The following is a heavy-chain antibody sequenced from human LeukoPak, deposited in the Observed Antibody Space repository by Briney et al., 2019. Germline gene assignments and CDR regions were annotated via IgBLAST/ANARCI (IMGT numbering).Heavy chain of an antibody. J-gene: IGHJ4*02. Sequence: GGSLRLSCAASGFSFTNYSMNWVRQAPGKGLEWVANIKQDGSEKYYVDSVKGRFTISRDNAKNSLYLQMNSLRAEDTAVYYCARDGDMRYYDSSGYYYGYWGQGTLVTVSS. CDR2: IKQDGSEK. D-gene: IGHD3-22*01. V-gene: IGHV3-7*01. CDR1: GFSFTNYS. CDR3: ARDGDMRYYDSSGYYYGY.